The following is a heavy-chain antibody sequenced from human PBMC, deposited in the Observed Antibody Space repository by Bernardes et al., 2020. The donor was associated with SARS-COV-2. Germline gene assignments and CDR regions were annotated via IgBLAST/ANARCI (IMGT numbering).Heavy chain of an antibody. Sequence: GESLKSSCKGSGYSFTTHWIGWVRQMPGKGLEWMGIIYPGDSDTRYGPSFQGQVTISADKSISTAYLQWSSLKASDTGMYYCARGYNYEYYAMDVWGQGTTVTVSS. CDR3: ARGYNYEYYAMDV. CDR2: IYPGDSDT. V-gene: IGHV5-51*01. D-gene: IGHD5-18*01. CDR1: GYSFTTHW. J-gene: IGHJ6*02.